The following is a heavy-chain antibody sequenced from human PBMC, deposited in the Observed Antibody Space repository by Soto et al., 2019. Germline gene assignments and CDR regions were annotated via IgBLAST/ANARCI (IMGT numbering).Heavy chain of an antibody. Sequence: EVQLLESGGGLVQPGGSLRLSCAASGFTFSSYAMSWVRQAPGKGLEWVSAISGSGGSTYYADSVKGRFTISRDNSKNTLYLQINSLRAEDTAVYYCAKARGVFSGMDVWGQGTTVTVSS. J-gene: IGHJ6*02. V-gene: IGHV3-23*01. D-gene: IGHD3-16*02. CDR3: AKARGVFSGMDV. CDR2: ISGSGGST. CDR1: GFTFSSYA.